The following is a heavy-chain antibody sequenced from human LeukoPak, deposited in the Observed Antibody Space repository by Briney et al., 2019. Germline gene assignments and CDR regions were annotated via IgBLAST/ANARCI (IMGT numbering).Heavy chain of an antibody. CDR3: ARTGARRDAFDI. D-gene: IGHD1-26*01. CDR2: INHSGST. Sequence: SDTLSLTCAVYGGSFSGYYWSWIRQPPGKGLEWIGEINHSGSTNYNPSLKSRVTISVDTSKNQFSLKLSSVTAADTAVYYCARTGARRDAFDIWGQGTMVTVCS. J-gene: IGHJ3*02. CDR1: GGSFSGYY. V-gene: IGHV4-34*01.